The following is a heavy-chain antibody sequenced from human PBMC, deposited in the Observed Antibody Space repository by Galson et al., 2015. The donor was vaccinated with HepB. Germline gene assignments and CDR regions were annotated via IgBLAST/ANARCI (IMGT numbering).Heavy chain of an antibody. Sequence: SVKVSCKASGYTFTSYAMHWVRQAPGQRLEWMGWINAGNGNTKYSQKFQGRVTITRDTSARTVYMELSSLRSEDTATYYCAREGMVAAANPADYWGQGTLVTVSS. CDR2: INAGNGNT. CDR3: AREGMVAAANPADY. CDR1: GYTFTSYA. J-gene: IGHJ4*02. V-gene: IGHV1-3*01. D-gene: IGHD2-15*01.